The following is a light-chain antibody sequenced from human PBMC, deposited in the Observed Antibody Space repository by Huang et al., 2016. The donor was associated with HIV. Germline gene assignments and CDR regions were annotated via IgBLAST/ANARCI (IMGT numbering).Light chain of an antibody. V-gene: IGKV3-11*01. CDR1: QSVGGS. Sequence: EIVLTQSPATLSLSPGEEATLSCRASQSVGGSLAWYQQKPGQAPRLLIYDASNRATDIPARFSGGGSGTDFTLTISSLASEDFAVYFCQQRGDWPPTFGQGTKVEIK. CDR3: QQRGDWPPT. CDR2: DAS. J-gene: IGKJ1*01.